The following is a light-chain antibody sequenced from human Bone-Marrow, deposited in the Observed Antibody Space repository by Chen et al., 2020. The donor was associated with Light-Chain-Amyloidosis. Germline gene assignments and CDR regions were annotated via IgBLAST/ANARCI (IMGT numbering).Light chain of an antibody. CDR3: QQSYSTLYT. J-gene: IGKJ2*01. CDR2: AAS. V-gene: IGKV1-39*01. Sequence: DIQMTQSPSSLSASVGDRVTITCRASQSISSSLNWYQQKLGKAPKLLIYAASYLQSGVPSRFSGSGSGTDFTLTISSLQREDFATYYCQQSYSTLYTFGQGTKLEIK. CDR1: QSISSS.